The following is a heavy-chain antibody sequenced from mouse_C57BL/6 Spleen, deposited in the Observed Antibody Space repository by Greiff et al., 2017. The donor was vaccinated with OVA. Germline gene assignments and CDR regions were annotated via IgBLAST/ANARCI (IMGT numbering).Heavy chain of an antibody. J-gene: IGHJ3*01. D-gene: IGHD2-3*01. V-gene: IGHV1-82*01. Sequence: QVQLQQSGPELVKPGASVKLSCKASGYAFSSSWMNWVKQRPGQGLEWIGRIYPGDGDTNYNGKFKGKATLTADKSSSTAYMQLSSLTSEDSAVYFCAKSDDGYSAYWGQGTLVTVSA. CDR2: IYPGDGDT. CDR1: GYAFSSSW. CDR3: AKSDDGYSAY.